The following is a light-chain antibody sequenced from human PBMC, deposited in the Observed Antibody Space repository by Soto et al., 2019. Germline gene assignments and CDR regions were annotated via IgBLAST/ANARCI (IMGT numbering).Light chain of an antibody. CDR2: EVS. Sequence: QSALTQPPSASGSPGQSVTISCTGTSSDIGGYNYISWYQQHPGKAPKLMIYEVSKRPSGVPDRFSASKSGNTASLTVSGLLAEDEADYYCASYAVSSVVFGGGTKLTVL. CDR1: SSDIGGYNY. V-gene: IGLV2-8*01. CDR3: ASYAVSSVV. J-gene: IGLJ2*01.